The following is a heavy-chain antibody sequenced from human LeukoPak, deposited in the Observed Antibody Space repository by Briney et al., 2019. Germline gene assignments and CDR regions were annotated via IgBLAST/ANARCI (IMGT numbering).Heavy chain of an antibody. Sequence: EXMGWISAYNGNTNYAQKLQGRVTMTTDTSTSTAYMELRSLRSDDTALYYCASVGGSYQYFDYWGQGTLVTVSS. V-gene: IGHV1-18*01. CDR2: ISAYNGNT. CDR3: ASVGGSYQYFDY. D-gene: IGHD1-26*01. J-gene: IGHJ4*02.